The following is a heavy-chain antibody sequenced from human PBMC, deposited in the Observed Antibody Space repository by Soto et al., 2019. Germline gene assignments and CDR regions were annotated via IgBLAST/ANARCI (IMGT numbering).Heavy chain of an antibody. D-gene: IGHD1-20*01. V-gene: IGHV4-34*01. CDR1: GGSFSGYY. CDR3: ARRLSLSITGRKRGLFDY. J-gene: IGHJ4*02. Sequence: SETLSLTCAVYGGSFSGYYWSWIRRPPGKGLEWIGEINHSGSTNYNPSLKSRVTISVDTSKNQFSLKLSSVTAADTAVYYCARRLSLSITGRKRGLFDYWGQGTLVTVSS. CDR2: INHSGST.